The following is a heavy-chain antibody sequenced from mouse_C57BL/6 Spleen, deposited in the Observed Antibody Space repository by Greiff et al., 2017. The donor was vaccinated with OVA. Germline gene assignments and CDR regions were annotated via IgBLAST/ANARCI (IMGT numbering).Heavy chain of an antibody. CDR1: GYTFTSYW. Sequence: VQLQQSGAELAKPGASVKLSCKASGYTFTSYWMHWVKQRPGQGLEWIGYINPSSGYTKYNQKFKDKATLTAEKSSSTAYMQLSSLTYEDSAVYYCASITTVVATDFAYWGQGTLVTVSA. CDR3: ASITTVVATDFAY. J-gene: IGHJ3*01. V-gene: IGHV1-7*01. D-gene: IGHD1-1*01. CDR2: INPSSGYT.